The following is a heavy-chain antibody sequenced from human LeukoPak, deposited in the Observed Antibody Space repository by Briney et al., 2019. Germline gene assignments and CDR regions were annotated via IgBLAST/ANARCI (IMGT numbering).Heavy chain of an antibody. V-gene: IGHV3-23*01. CDR1: GFTFSGYA. CDR2: ISDSGGST. Sequence: GGSLRLSCAASGFTFSGYAMSWVRQAPGKGLEWVSAISDSGGSTYYADSVKGRFTISRDNSKNTLYLQMNSLRAEDTAVYYCATGRDSGYLDYWGQGTLVTVSS. D-gene: IGHD3-22*01. CDR3: ATGRDSGYLDY. J-gene: IGHJ4*02.